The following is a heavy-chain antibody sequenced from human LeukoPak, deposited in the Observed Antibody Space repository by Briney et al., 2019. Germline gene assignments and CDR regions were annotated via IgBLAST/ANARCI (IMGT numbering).Heavy chain of an antibody. Sequence: GGSLRLSCTASAFTFSSYWMHWVRQAPGKGLVWVSHINSGGSSTSYADSVKGRFTISRDNAKNSLYLQMNSLRDEDTAVYYCARDYTDGRTYWFDPWGQGTLVIVSS. CDR1: AFTFSSYW. CDR3: ARDYTDGRTYWFDP. CDR2: INSGGSST. D-gene: IGHD3-16*01. V-gene: IGHV3-74*01. J-gene: IGHJ5*02.